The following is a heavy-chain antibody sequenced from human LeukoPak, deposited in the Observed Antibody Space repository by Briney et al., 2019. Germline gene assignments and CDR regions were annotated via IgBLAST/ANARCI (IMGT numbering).Heavy chain of an antibody. V-gene: IGHV3-23*01. CDR3: AKVLVLVSANRYYFDY. CDR2: ISGSGNST. J-gene: IGHJ4*02. Sequence: GGSLRLSCAASGLTFSGSAMSWVRQAPGKGLEWLSLISGSGNSTYYADSVKGRFTISRDNSKNTLYLQMNSLRAEDTAVYYCAKVLVLVSANRYYFDYWGQGTLVTASS. D-gene: IGHD2-15*01. CDR1: GLTFSGSA.